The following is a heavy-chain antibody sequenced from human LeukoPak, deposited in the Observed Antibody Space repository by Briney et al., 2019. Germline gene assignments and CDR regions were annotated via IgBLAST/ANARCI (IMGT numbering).Heavy chain of an antibody. CDR3: ARGYGDYVFIYYGMDV. Sequence: PGGSLRLSCAASEFTFSSYWMSWVRQAPGKGLKWVANIKQDGSETYYVDSLEGRFTISRDNAKNSLYLQMNSLRAEDTAVYYCARGYGDYVFIYYGMDVWGQGTTVTVSS. CDR1: EFTFSSYW. CDR2: IKQDGSET. J-gene: IGHJ6*02. V-gene: IGHV3-7*03. D-gene: IGHD4-17*01.